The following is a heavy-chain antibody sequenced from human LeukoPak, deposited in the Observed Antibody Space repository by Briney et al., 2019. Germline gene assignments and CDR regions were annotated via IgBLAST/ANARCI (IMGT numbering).Heavy chain of an antibody. J-gene: IGHJ5*02. Sequence: PETLSLTCSVSGGSISSSYYYWAWIRQPPGKGLEWIGSIYYSGSTYYNPSLKSRVTISADTSKNHFSLKLTSVTAADTALYYCAREEVPHATFDPWGQGTLVTVSS. CDR3: AREEVPHATFDP. V-gene: IGHV4-39*07. CDR2: IYYSGST. CDR1: GGSISSSYYY. D-gene: IGHD1-1*01.